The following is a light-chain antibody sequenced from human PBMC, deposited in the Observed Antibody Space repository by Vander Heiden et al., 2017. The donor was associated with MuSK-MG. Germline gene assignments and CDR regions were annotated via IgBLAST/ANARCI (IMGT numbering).Light chain of an antibody. CDR3: QAWDSSTAV. Sequence: SYELTQPPSVSVSPGQTASITCSGDKLGDKYACWYQQKPGQSPVLVIYQDSKRPSAIPERFSGSNSENTATLTISGTQAMDEADYYCQAWDSSTAVFGTGTKVTVL. J-gene: IGLJ1*01. CDR2: QDS. V-gene: IGLV3-1*01. CDR1: KLGDKY.